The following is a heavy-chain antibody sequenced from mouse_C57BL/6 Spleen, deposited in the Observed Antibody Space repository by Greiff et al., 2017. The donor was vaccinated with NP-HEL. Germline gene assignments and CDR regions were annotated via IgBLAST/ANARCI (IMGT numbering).Heavy chain of an antibody. V-gene: IGHV1-61*01. CDR3: ARSYYGSSFYWYFDV. CDR2: IYPSDSET. Sequence: VQLQQSGAELVRPGSSVKLSCKASGYTFTSYWMDWVKQRPGQGLEWIGNIYPSDSETHYNQKFKDKATLTVDKSSSTAYMQLSSLTSEDSAVYYCARSYYGSSFYWYFDVWGTGTTVTVSS. J-gene: IGHJ1*03. CDR1: GYTFTSYW. D-gene: IGHD1-1*01.